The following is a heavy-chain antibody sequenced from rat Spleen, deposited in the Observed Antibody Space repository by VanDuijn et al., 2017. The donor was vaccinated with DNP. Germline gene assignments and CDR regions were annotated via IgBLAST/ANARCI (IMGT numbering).Heavy chain of an antibody. CDR2: ISYDGGST. J-gene: IGHJ3*01. D-gene: IGHD1-1*01. CDR3: AIYFYSGDNWFGY. Sequence: EVQLVESGGGLVQPGRSLRLSCVASGFTFRDYYMAWVRQAPTTGLEWVAYISYDGGSTYYGDSVKGRFTISRDNEKRTLYLEMNSLRSEDTATYYCAIYFYSGDNWFGYWGQGTLVTVSS. V-gene: IGHV5-20*01. CDR1: GFTFRDYY.